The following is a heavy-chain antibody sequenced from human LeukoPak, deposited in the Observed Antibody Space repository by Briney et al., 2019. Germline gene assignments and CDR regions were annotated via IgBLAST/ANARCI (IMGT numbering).Heavy chain of an antibody. CDR2: ISSSSSYI. Sequence: PGGSLRLSCAASGFTFSSYSMNWVRQAPGKGLEWVSSISSSSSYINYADSVKGRFTISRDNAKNSLYLQMNSLRAEDTAVYYCARDQQVRGVNEYYYYYMDVWGKGTTVTVSS. CDR1: GFTFSSYS. D-gene: IGHD3-10*01. J-gene: IGHJ6*03. CDR3: ARDQQVRGVNEYYYYYMDV. V-gene: IGHV3-21*01.